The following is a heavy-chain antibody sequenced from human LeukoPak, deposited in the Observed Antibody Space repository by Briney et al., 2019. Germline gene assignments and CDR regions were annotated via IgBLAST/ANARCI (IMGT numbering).Heavy chain of an antibody. CDR2: IYDSGST. CDR1: GGSISSYY. J-gene: IGHJ5*02. D-gene: IGHD3-10*01. V-gene: IGHV4-39*01. Sequence: SETLSLTCTVSGGSISSYYWNWIRQPPGKGLEWIGSIYDSGSTYYNPSLKSRVTISVDTSKNQFSLKLNSVTAADTAVYYCARHYGPWGQGTLVTVSS. CDR3: ARHYGP.